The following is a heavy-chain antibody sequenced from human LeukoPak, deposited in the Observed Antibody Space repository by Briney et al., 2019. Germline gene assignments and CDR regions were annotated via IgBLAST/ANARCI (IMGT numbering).Heavy chain of an antibody. CDR2: IYYSGST. CDR3: ARQGPYDFSYYLDY. D-gene: IGHD3-3*01. CDR1: GGSISCSD. V-gene: IGHV4-59*08. J-gene: IGHJ4*02. Sequence: SETLSITSTVPGGSISCSDWCWIRQRPGKGLEWIGYIYYSGSTNSNPSLKSRVTISVDTSKNQFSLKLSSVTAADTAVYYCARQGPYDFSYYLDYWGQGTLVTVSS.